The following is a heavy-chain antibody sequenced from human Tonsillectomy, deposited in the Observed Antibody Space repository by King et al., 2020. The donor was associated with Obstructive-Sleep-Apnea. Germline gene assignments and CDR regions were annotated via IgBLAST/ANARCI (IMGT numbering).Heavy chain of an antibody. CDR3: ARLGATILDGMDV. Sequence: QLQESGPGLVKPSDTLSLTCAVSGYSISSSNWWGWIRQPPGKGLEWIGYIYYSGNTYYNPSLKSRVTMSVDTSKNQFSLKLSSVTAVDTAVYYCARLGATILDGMDVWGQGTTVTVSS. J-gene: IGHJ6*02. CDR2: IYYSGNT. V-gene: IGHV4-28*01. D-gene: IGHD5-12*01. CDR1: GYSISSSNW.